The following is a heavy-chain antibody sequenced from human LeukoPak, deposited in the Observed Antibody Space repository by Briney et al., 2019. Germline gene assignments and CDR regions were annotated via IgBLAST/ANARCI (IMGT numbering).Heavy chain of an antibody. V-gene: IGHV3-48*01. CDR3: ARADPYDYVWGSYRLGWFDP. J-gene: IGHJ5*02. CDR1: GFTFSSYS. CDR2: ISSSSSTI. D-gene: IGHD3-16*02. Sequence: PGGSLRLSCAASGFTFSSYSMNWVRQAPGKGLEWVSYISSSSSTIYYADSVKGRFTISRDNAKNPLYLQMNSLRAEDTAVYYCARADPYDYVWGSYRLGWFDPWGQGTLVTVSS.